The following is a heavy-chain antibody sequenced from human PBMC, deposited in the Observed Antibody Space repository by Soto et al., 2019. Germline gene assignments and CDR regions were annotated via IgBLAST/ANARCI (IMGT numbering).Heavy chain of an antibody. CDR2: IYWDDDR. J-gene: IGHJ3*02. V-gene: IGHV2-5*02. D-gene: IGHD3-16*02. Sequence: SGPTLVNPTQTLTLTCTFSGFSLNTRGVGVGWIRQPPGKVLEWLAVIYWDDDRRYSPSLNSRLTITKDTSGNQVVLTMTNMDPVDTATYYCAHIMITYGGVIGLDAFDNWGQGTMVTVSS. CDR3: AHIMITYGGVIGLDAFDN. CDR1: GFSLNTRGVG.